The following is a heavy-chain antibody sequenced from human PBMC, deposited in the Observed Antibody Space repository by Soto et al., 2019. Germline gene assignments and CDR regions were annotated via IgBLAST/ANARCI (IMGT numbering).Heavy chain of an antibody. J-gene: IGHJ4*02. CDR1: GGSISSGGYS. CDR2: IYHSGST. D-gene: IGHD3-9*01. Sequence: SETLSLTCAVSGGSISSGGYSWNWIRQPPGKGLEWIGYIYHSGSTLYNPSLKSRVTISVDKPKNQFSLKLSSVTAADTAVYYCARGNTFHYDILTGYYKGYYFDYWGQGTLVTVSS. V-gene: IGHV4-30-2*01. CDR3: ARGNTFHYDILTGYYKGYYFDY.